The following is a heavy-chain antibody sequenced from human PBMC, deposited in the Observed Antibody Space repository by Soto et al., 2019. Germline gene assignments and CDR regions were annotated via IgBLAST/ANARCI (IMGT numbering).Heavy chain of an antibody. CDR3: ARAGENYGSGTFSPPLRYYFNS. D-gene: IGHD3-10*01. Sequence: QVQLVQSGTEVKKPGASVNVSCKASGYTFTTHYMHWVRQAPGQGLVWMGIINPSGGRTTYALKFQGRVTMTSDTSTNTVYVELTSLRSEDTAIYFCARAGENYGSGTFSPPLRYYFNSWGQGTLVTVSS. J-gene: IGHJ4*02. CDR1: GYTFTTHY. CDR2: INPSGGRT. V-gene: IGHV1-46*01.